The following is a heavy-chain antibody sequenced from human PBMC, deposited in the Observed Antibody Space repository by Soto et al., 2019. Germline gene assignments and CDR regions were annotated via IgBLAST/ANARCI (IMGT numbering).Heavy chain of an antibody. Sequence: PGGSLRLSCAASGFTFSSYGMHWVRQAPGKGLEWVAVISYDGSNKYYADSVKGRFTISRDNSKNTLYLQMNSLRAEDTAVYYCAKDSRGWITMIPNYYYYGMDVWGQGTTVTVSS. V-gene: IGHV3-30*18. D-gene: IGHD3-22*01. CDR3: AKDSRGWITMIPNYYYYGMDV. J-gene: IGHJ6*02. CDR1: GFTFSSYG. CDR2: ISYDGSNK.